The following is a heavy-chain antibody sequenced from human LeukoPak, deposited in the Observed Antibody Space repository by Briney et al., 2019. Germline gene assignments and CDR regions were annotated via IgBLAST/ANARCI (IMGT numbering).Heavy chain of an antibody. CDR3: ARGDSSSWYAY. V-gene: IGHV5-51*01. Sequence: GESLKIFCKGSGYRFSNYWIAWVRQMPGRGLEWMGIIYPGDSETRYSPPFQGQVTISADKSISTAYLQWSSLKASDTAMYYCARGDSSSWYAYWGQGTLVTVSS. D-gene: IGHD6-13*01. J-gene: IGHJ4*02. CDR1: GYRFSNYW. CDR2: IYPGDSET.